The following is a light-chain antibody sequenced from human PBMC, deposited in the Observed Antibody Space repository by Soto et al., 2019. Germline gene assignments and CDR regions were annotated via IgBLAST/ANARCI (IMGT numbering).Light chain of an antibody. Sequence: EIVLTQSPGTLSLSQGERATLSCRASQSVSSSYLAWYQQKPGQAPRLLIYGASSRATGIPDRISGSGSGTDFTLTISRLEPEDFAVYYCQQYGSSYTFGQGTKLEIK. J-gene: IGKJ2*01. CDR3: QQYGSSYT. V-gene: IGKV3-20*01. CDR1: QSVSSSY. CDR2: GAS.